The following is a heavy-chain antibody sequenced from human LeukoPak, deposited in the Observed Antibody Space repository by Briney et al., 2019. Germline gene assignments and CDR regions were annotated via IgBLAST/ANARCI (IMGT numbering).Heavy chain of an antibody. Sequence: GGSLRLSCAASGFAFSSYPMHWVRQAPGKGLEWVAIISYDGSSEYYAESVKGRFTISRDNSKNTLYMQMSSLRTEDTAVYYCARGLRPGSNDYWGQGTLVTVSS. V-gene: IGHV3-30-3*01. J-gene: IGHJ4*02. CDR1: GFAFSSYP. CDR2: ISYDGSSE. CDR3: ARGLRPGSNDY.